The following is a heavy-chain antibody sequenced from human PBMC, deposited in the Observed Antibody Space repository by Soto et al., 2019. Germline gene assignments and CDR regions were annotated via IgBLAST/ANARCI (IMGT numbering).Heavy chain of an antibody. J-gene: IGHJ4*02. V-gene: IGHV1-46*03. CDR1: GYTFTSYY. D-gene: IGHD3-3*01. Sequence: ASVKVSCKASGYTFTSYYMHWVRQAPGQGLEWMGIINPSGGSTSYAQKFQGRVTMTRDTSTSTVYMELSSLRSEDTALYYCAREITIFGVVTNFDYWGQGTLVTVSS. CDR2: INPSGGST. CDR3: AREITIFGVVTNFDY.